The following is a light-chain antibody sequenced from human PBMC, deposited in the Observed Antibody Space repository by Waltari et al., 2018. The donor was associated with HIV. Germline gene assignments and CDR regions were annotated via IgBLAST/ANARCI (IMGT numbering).Light chain of an antibody. Sequence: QSALTQHASVSGSPGQSITISCTGTSSDVGGYNYVSWYQRHPGKAPKLIIYDVSNRPSGVSNRFSGSKSGNRASLTISGLQAEDEADYYCSSYTSSSTRVFGGGTTVTVL. CDR2: DVS. J-gene: IGLJ3*02. V-gene: IGLV2-14*03. CDR3: SSYTSSSTRV. CDR1: SSDVGGYNY.